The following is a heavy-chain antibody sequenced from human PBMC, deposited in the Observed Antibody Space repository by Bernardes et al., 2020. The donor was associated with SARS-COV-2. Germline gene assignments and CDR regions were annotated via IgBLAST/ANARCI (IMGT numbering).Heavy chain of an antibody. Sequence: GSLRISCAASGFTFSSFAMSWVRQAPGKGLEWVSAISGGGGSTYYADSVKGRFTISRDNSKNTLYLQMNSLRAEDTAIYYCAKDGIYVWGSYRDYWGQGTLVTVSS. CDR1: GFTFSSFA. D-gene: IGHD3-16*02. CDR2: ISGGGGST. V-gene: IGHV3-23*01. CDR3: AKDGIYVWGSYRDY. J-gene: IGHJ4*02.